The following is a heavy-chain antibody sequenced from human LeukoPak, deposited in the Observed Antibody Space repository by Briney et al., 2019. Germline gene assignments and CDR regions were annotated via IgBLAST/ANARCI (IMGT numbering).Heavy chain of an antibody. CDR2: ISSTGGTT. CDR1: GFRFSSYG. J-gene: IGHJ6*03. V-gene: IGHV3-23*01. D-gene: IGHD2-15*01. CDR3: AKNGDRGAYCTGGTCYPYFYYYMDV. Sequence: GGSLRLSCAASGFRFSSYGMSWVRQAPGKGLEWVSSISSTGGTTYYADSVKGRFTISRDNSKNTLYLQMNSLRAEDTAIYYCAKNGDRGAYCTGGTCYPYFYYYMDVWGKGTTVTI.